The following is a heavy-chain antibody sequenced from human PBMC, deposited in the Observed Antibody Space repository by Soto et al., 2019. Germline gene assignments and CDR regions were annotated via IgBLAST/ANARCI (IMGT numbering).Heavy chain of an antibody. D-gene: IGHD4-17*01. CDR3: ANQGDYGDYVRNAFDI. Sequence: EVQLLESGGGLVQPGGSLRLSCAASGFTFSSYAMSWVRQTPGKGLEWVSAISGSGGSTYYADSVKGRFTISRDNSKNTLYLQMNSLRAEDTAVYYCANQGDYGDYVRNAFDIWGQGTMVTVSS. CDR1: GFTFSSYA. V-gene: IGHV3-23*01. CDR2: ISGSGGST. J-gene: IGHJ3*02.